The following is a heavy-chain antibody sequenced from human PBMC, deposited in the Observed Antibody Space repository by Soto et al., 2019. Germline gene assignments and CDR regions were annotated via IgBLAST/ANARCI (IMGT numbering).Heavy chain of an antibody. CDR1: GFTFDDYA. CDR2: ISWNSGSI. V-gene: IGHV3-9*01. CDR3: AKDISDGSGRSGAFDI. D-gene: IGHD3-10*01. Sequence: GGSLRLSCAASGFTFDDYAMHWVRQAPGKGLEWVSGISWNSGSIGYADSVKGRFTISRDNAKNSLYLQRNSLRAEDTALYYCAKDISDGSGRSGAFDIWGQGTMVTVSS. J-gene: IGHJ3*02.